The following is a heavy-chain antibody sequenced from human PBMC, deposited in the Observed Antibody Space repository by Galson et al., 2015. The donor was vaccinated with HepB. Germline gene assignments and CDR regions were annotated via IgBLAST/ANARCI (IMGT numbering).Heavy chain of an antibody. D-gene: IGHD4-17*01. J-gene: IGHJ2*01. CDR1: GGSISSYY. Sequence: ETLSLTCTVSGGSISSYYWSWIRQPPEKGLEWLGYIYYSGSTNYNPSLKSRVTISVDTSKNHFSLKLSSVTAADTAVYYCARHVVALGDYGDYDRYWYFDLWGRGTLVTVSS. CDR2: IYYSGST. V-gene: IGHV4-59*08. CDR3: ARHVVALGDYGDYDRYWYFDL.